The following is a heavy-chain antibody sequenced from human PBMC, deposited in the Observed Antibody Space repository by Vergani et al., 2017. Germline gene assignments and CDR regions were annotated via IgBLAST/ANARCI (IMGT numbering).Heavy chain of an antibody. J-gene: IGHJ4*02. CDR2: ISSSGSTI. CDR3: AREHYSYGYRGIDY. Sequence: EVQLVESGGGLVQPGGSLRLSCAASGFTFSSYEMNWVRQAPGKGLEWVSYISSSGSTIYYADSVKGRFTISRDNAKNSLYLQMNSLRAEDTAVYYCAREHYSYGYRGIDYWGQGTLVTVSS. V-gene: IGHV3-48*03. D-gene: IGHD5-18*01. CDR1: GFTFSSYE.